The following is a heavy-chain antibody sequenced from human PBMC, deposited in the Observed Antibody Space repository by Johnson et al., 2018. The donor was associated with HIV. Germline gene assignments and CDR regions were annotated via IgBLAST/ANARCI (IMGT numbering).Heavy chain of an antibody. D-gene: IGHD7-27*01. CDR1: GFTVSSNY. J-gene: IGHJ3*02. CDR2: IYSGDST. V-gene: IGHV3-66*01. CDR3: ARERGLGHAFDI. Sequence: MQLVESGGGLVQPGGSLRLSCAASGFTVSSNYMNWVRQAPGKGLDWVSLIYSGDSTYYADSVKGRFSISRDNSKNTLYLQMNSLRAEDTAVYYCARERGLGHAFDIWGQGTMVTVSS.